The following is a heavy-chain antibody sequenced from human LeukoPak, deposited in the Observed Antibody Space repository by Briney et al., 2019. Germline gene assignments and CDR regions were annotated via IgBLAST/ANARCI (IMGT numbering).Heavy chain of an antibody. Sequence: GGSLRLSCAASGYTFGTYEMNWVRQAPGKGLEWVAYIGSSGSTIHYAESVKGRFTISRDNAQKSLFLHMNGLRAEDTAVYYCARDLSGWGVGSFYWGQGTLVTVSS. CDR3: ARDLSGWGVGSFY. CDR2: IGSSGSTI. CDR1: GYTFGTYE. D-gene: IGHD6-19*01. V-gene: IGHV3-48*03. J-gene: IGHJ4*02.